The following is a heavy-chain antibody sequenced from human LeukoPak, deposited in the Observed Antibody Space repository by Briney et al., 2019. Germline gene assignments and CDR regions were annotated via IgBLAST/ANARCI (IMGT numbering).Heavy chain of an antibody. CDR2: IYPGDSDT. CDR3: ARLPTSYYYDSSGYYPTGVAFDI. D-gene: IGHD3-22*01. J-gene: IGHJ3*02. Sequence: GESLKISCKGSGYSFTSYWIGWVRQMPGKGLEWMGIIYPGDSDTRYSPSFQGQVTISADKSISTAYLQWSSLKASDTAMYYCARLPTSYYYDSSGYYPTGVAFDIWGQGTMVTVSS. V-gene: IGHV5-51*01. CDR1: GYSFTSYW.